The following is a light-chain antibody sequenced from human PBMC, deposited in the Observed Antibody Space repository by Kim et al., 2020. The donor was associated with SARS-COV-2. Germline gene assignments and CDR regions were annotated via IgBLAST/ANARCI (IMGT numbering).Light chain of an antibody. CDR3: QVWDSSSDHVV. Sequence: SYELTQPPSVSVAPGKTARITCGGNNIGRQSVHWYQQKPGHAPVLVIYYDTNRPSGIPERFSGSNSGNTATLTISRVEAWDEADYYCQVWDSSSDHVVFGGGTKVTVL. J-gene: IGLJ2*01. CDR2: YDT. V-gene: IGLV3-21*04. CDR1: NIGRQS.